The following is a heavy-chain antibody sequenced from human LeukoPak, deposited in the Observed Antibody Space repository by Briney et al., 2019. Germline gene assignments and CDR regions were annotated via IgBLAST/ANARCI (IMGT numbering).Heavy chain of an antibody. J-gene: IGHJ6*03. Sequence: GGSLRLSCAASGFTFSSFDMHWVRHPTGQGLEWVSTIGTASDTYYPGSVEGRFTLSRDSAKNSLYLQMNSLTAGDTAVYYCARGPPRGKYYYMDVWGKGTTVTVSS. V-gene: IGHV3-13*01. CDR3: ARGPPRGKYYYMDV. CDR1: GFTFSSFD. CDR2: IGTASDT. D-gene: IGHD1-1*01.